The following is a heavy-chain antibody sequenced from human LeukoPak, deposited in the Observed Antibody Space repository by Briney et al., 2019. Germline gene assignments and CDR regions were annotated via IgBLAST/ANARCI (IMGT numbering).Heavy chain of an antibody. Sequence: PGESLTLSCAASGFTFSCSGMNWVRQTPGRGLEWVSYIDGSSRSIYYSDSVKGRFTVSRDNAKNSLFLQVNSLRDEDTAMYFCARKMALWGQGTLVTVSS. CDR1: GFTFSCSG. J-gene: IGHJ4*02. D-gene: IGHD5-24*01. CDR2: IDGSSRSI. V-gene: IGHV3-48*02. CDR3: ARKMAL.